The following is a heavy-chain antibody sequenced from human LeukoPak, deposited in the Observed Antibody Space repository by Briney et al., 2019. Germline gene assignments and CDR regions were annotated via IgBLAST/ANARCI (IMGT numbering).Heavy chain of an antibody. CDR3: TRQLPADFWSGYYPLDY. D-gene: IGHD3-3*01. CDR2: IRSKANSYAT. V-gene: IGHV3-73*01. Sequence: GGSLKLSCAASGFTFSGSAMHWVRQASGKGQEWVGRIRSKANSYATAYAASVKGRFTISRDDSKNTAYLQMNSLKTEDTAVYYCTRQLPADFWSGYYPLDYWGQGTLVTVSS. CDR1: GFTFSGSA. J-gene: IGHJ4*02.